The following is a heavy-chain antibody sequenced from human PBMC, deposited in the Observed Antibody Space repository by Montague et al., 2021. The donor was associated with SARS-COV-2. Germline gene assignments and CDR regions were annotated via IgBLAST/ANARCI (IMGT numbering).Heavy chain of an antibody. CDR3: AHRPSIAAAGTFRFDP. Sequence: PALVKPTQTLTLTCTFSGFSLSTSGVDVGWIRQPPGKALEWLALIYWDDDKRYSPSLKSRLTITKDTSKNQVVLTMTNMDPVDTATYYCAHRPSIAAAGTFRFDPWGQGTLVTVSS. D-gene: IGHD6-13*01. V-gene: IGHV2-5*02. CDR1: GFSLSTSGVD. CDR2: IYWDDDK. J-gene: IGHJ5*02.